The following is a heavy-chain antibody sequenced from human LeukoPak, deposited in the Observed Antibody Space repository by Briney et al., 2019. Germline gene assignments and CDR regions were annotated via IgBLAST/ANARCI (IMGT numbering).Heavy chain of an antibody. CDR3: ARVRKYYDSSGYGY. V-gene: IGHV1-8*01. J-gene: IGHJ4*02. D-gene: IGHD3-22*01. CDR1: GCTFTSYD. Sequence: GASVKVSCKASGCTFTSYDISWVRQATGQGLEWMGWMNPNSGNTGYAQKFQGRVTMTRNTSISTAYMELSSLRSEDTAVYYCARVRKYYDSSGYGYWGQGTLVTVSS. CDR2: MNPNSGNT.